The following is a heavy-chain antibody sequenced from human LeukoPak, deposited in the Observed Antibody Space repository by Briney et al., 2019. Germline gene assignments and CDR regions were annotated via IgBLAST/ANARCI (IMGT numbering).Heavy chain of an antibody. V-gene: IGHV4-39*01. CDR3: ARRSGYDGEDY. CDR1: GGSISSSGYY. CDR2: IYYSGST. Sequence: SETLSLTCTVSGGSISSSGYYWGWIRQPPGKGLEWIGSIYYSGSTYYNPSLKSRVTISVDTSKNQFSLKLSSVTAADTAVYYCARRSGYDGEDYWGQGTLVTVSS. J-gene: IGHJ4*02. D-gene: IGHD5-12*01.